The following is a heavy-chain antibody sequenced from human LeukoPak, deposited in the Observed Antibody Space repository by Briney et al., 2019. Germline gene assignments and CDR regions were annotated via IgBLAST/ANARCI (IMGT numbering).Heavy chain of an antibody. J-gene: IGHJ4*01. CDR3: ARVNYAGLTAYYAYDF. CDR1: GDAITSGHY. V-gene: IGHV4-38-2*02. D-gene: IGHD3-9*01. CDR2: IFYSGVA. Sequence: PSETLSLTCSVSGDAITSGHYWAWIRQPPGKGLEWIGSIFYSGVAYISSSLSSRVTMSVTTSTSQFSLNVTSVTAADTAVYFCARVNYAGLTAYYAYDFWGQGMLVTVSS.